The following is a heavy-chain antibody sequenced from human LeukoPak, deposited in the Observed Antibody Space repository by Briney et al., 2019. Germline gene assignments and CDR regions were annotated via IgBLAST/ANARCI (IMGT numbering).Heavy chain of an antibody. J-gene: IGHJ4*02. CDR2: IYYSGST. D-gene: IGHD5-24*01. Sequence: PSETLSLTCTVSGGSISSYYWSWIRQPPGKGLEWIGYIYYSGSTNYNPSLKSRVTISVDTSKNQFSLKLSSVTAADTAVYYCARLYVEIDYWGQGTLVTVSS. V-gene: IGHV4-59*08. CDR3: ARLYVEIDY. CDR1: GGSISSYY.